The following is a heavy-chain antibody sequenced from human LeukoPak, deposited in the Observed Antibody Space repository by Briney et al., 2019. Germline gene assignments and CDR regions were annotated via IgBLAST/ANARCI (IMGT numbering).Heavy chain of an antibody. D-gene: IGHD3-22*01. J-gene: IGHJ3*02. V-gene: IGHV4-34*01. CDR2: INHSGST. CDR1: GGSFSGYY. CDR3: AREPRLLMGNAFDI. Sequence: SETLSLTCAVYGGSFSGYYWSWIRQPPGKGLEWIGEINHSGSTNYNPSLKSRVTISVDTSKNQFSLKLSSVTAADTAVYYCAREPRLLMGNAFDIWGQGTMVTVSS.